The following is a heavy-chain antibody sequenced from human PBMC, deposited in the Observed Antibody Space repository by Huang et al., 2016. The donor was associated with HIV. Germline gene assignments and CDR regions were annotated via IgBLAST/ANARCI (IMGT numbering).Heavy chain of an antibody. V-gene: IGHV1-69*01. D-gene: IGHD3-22*01. Sequence: QVQLVQSGAEVKKPGSSVKVSCKASGGSFRKFAIGWVRQAPGQGLEWMGGIIPTLGTANYAQKFQGRVTIIADESTSTAYMERSSLRSEDTAVYYCATVDYYDTSGPQRGYFDNWGQGTLVTVSS. CDR3: ATVDYYDTSGPQRGYFDN. J-gene: IGHJ4*02. CDR2: IIPTLGTA. CDR1: GGSFRKFA.